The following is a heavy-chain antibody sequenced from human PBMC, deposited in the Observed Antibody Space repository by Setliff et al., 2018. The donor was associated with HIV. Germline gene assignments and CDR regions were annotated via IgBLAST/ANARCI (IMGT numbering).Heavy chain of an antibody. CDR3: AAGLHYYDSTGYPLTFDY. V-gene: IGHV4-39*01. Sequence: SETLSLTCSVSGGSVSSGSYYWGWIRQPPGKGLEWIGTLYFTGSTYYNPSLKSRVTISVDTSKNQFSLKLSSVTAADTAVYYCAAGLHYYDSTGYPLTFDYWGQGALVTVS. D-gene: IGHD3-22*01. CDR1: GGSVSSGSYY. J-gene: IGHJ4*02. CDR2: LYFTGST.